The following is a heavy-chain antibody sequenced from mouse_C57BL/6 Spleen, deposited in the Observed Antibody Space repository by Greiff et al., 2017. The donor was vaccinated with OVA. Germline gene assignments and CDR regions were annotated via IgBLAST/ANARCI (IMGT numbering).Heavy chain of an antibody. CDR1: GYTFTSYW. J-gene: IGHJ2*01. D-gene: IGHD2-5*01. Sequence: VKLQQPGAELVRPGSSVKLSCKASGYTFTSYWMHWVKQRPIQGLEWIGNIDPSDSETHYNQKFKDKATLTVDKSSSTAYMQLSSLTSEDSAVYYCARLAYSNYLDYWGQGTTLTVSS. CDR3: ARLAYSNYLDY. V-gene: IGHV1-52*01. CDR2: IDPSDSET.